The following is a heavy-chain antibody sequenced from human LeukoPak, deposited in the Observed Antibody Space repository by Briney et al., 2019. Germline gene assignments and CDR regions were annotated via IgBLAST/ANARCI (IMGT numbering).Heavy chain of an antibody. Sequence: SETLSLTCAVYGGSFSGYYWGWIRQPPGKGLEWIGEINHSGSTNYNPSLKSRVTISVDTSKNQFSLKLSSVTAADTAVYYCVGLAVAGTSDYGMDVWGQGTTVTVSS. CDR3: VGLAVAGTSDYGMDV. CDR1: GGSFSGYY. V-gene: IGHV4-34*01. D-gene: IGHD6-19*01. CDR2: INHSGST. J-gene: IGHJ6*02.